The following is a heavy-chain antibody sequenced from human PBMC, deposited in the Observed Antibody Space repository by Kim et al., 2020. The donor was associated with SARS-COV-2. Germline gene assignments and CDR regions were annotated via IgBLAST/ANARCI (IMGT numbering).Heavy chain of an antibody. V-gene: IGHV3-23*01. CDR2: ISGSGGST. D-gene: IGHD3-3*01. CDR1: GFTFSSYA. CDR3: AKYDGDFWSGYPYYFDY. J-gene: IGHJ4*02. Sequence: GGSLRLSCAASGFTFSSYAMSWVRQAPGKGLEWVSAISGSGGSTYYADSVKGRFTISRDNSKNTLYLQMNSLRAEDTAVYYCAKYDGDFWSGYPYYFDYWGQGTLVTVSS.